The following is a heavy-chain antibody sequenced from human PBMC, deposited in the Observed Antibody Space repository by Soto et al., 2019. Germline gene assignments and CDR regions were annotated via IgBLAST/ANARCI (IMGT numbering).Heavy chain of an antibody. CDR2: MNPNSGNT. CDR1: GYTFTSYD. V-gene: IGHV1-8*01. J-gene: IGHJ6*03. D-gene: IGHD5-12*01. CDR3: ASREYSGYANYYYMDV. Sequence: ASVKVSCKASGYTFTSYDINWVRQATGQGLEWMGWMNPNSGNTGYAQKFQGRVTMTRTTSTSTAYMELSSLRSEDTAVYYCASREYSGYANYYYMDVWGKATTVTVSS.